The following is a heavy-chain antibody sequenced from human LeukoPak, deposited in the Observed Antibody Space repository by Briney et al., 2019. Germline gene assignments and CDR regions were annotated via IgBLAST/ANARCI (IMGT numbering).Heavy chain of an antibody. CDR1: GGSISSYY. CDR3: AREFGGGMDV. V-gene: IGHV4-59*01. J-gene: IGHJ6*02. CDR2: IYYSGST. Sequence: SGPTLVKPSETLSLTCTVSGGSISSYYWSWIRQPPGKGLQWIGYIYYSGSTNYNPSLKSRVTISVDTSKNQFSLKLSSVTAADTAVYYCAREFGGGMDVWGQGTTVTVSS. D-gene: IGHD3-10*01.